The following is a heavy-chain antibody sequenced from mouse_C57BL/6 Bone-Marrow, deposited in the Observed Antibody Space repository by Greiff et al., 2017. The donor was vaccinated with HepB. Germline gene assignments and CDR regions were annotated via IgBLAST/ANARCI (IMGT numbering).Heavy chain of an antibody. J-gene: IGHJ4*01. D-gene: IGHD1-1*01. V-gene: IGHV2-9-1*01. CDR1: GFSLTSYA. CDR2: IWTGGGT. Sequence: QVTLKVSGPGLVAPSQCLSITCTVSGFSLTSYAISWVRQPPGKGLEWLGVIWTGGGTNYNSARKSRLSISKDNSKSQVFLKMNSLQTDDTARYYWARNMDYGSSSYAMDYWGQGTSVTVSS. CDR3: ARNMDYGSSSYAMDY.